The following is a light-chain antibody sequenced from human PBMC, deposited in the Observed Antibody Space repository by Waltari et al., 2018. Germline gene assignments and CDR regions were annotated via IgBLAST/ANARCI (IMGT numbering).Light chain of an antibody. CDR2: AAS. CDR1: QDISNY. CDR3: LQDNTYPWT. J-gene: IGKJ1*01. V-gene: IGKV1-17*03. Sequence: DIQMPQSPSAVSASVGARVTITCRASQDISNYLAWFQQKPGKAPKRLIFAASSLQSGVPSRFSGSGSATEFTLTISNLQPEDFGTYYCLQDNTYPWTFGQGTRVDI.